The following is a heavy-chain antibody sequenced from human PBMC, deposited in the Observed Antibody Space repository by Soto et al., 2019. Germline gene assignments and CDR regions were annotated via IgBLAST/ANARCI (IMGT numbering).Heavy chain of an antibody. D-gene: IGHD3-10*01. CDR1: GFTFSSYW. CDR2: IKQDGSEK. J-gene: IGHJ6*02. Sequence: GGSLRLSCAASGFTFSSYWMSWVRQAPGKGLEWVANIKQDGSEKYYVDSVKGRFTISRDNAKNSLYLQMNSLRAEDTAVYYCAREPTGGSGPYYYYYGMDVWGQGTTVTVSS. V-gene: IGHV3-7*01. CDR3: AREPTGGSGPYYYYYGMDV.